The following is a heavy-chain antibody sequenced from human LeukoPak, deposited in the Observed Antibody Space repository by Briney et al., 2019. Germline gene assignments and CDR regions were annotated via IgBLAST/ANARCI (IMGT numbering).Heavy chain of an antibody. CDR2: ISYDGSNK. V-gene: IGHV3-30*18. J-gene: IGHJ4*02. CDR3: AKDREGYFDY. CDR1: GFTFSNYA. Sequence: GGSLRLSCAASGFTFSNYAMRWVRQAPGKGLEWVAVISYDGSNKYYADSVKGRFTISRDNSKNTLYLQMNSLRAEDTAVYYCAKDREGYFDYWGQGALVTVSS.